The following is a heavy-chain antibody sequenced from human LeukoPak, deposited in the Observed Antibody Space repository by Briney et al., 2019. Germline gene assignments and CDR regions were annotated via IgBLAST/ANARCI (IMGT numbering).Heavy chain of an antibody. CDR1: GGSFSGYY. Sequence: SETLSLTCAVYGGSFSGYYWSWIRQPPGKGLEWIGEINHSGSTNYNPSLKSRVTISVDTSKNQFSLKLSSVTAADTAMYYCARYEDYGAMAFDIWGQGTMVTVSS. V-gene: IGHV4-34*01. CDR3: ARYEDYGAMAFDI. D-gene: IGHD4/OR15-4a*01. CDR2: INHSGST. J-gene: IGHJ3*02.